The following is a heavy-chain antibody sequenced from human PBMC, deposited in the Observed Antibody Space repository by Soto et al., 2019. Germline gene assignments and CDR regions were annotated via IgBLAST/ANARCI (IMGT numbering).Heavy chain of an antibody. CDR1: GGSISSYY. CDR2: IYYSGST. D-gene: IGHD3-16*01. V-gene: IGHV4-59*01. CDR3: ARDQSWRDLVWWFDP. Sequence: SETLSLTCTVSGGSISSYYWSWIRQPPGKGLEWIGYIYYSGSTNYNPSLKSRVTISVDTSKNQFSLKLSSVTAADTAVYYCARDQSWRDLVWWFDPWGQGTLVTVSS. J-gene: IGHJ5*02.